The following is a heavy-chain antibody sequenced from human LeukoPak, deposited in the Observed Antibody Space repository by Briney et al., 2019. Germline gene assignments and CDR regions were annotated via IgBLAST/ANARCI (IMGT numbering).Heavy chain of an antibody. D-gene: IGHD6-19*01. Sequence: SETLSLTCAVSGVSMSRYYWSWIRQPPGKGLEWIGYMSYTGSPNYNPSLKSRVTVSMDTSKNQFSLELSSVTAADTAVYYCAAGRGSGWHYFDYWAQGTLVTVSS. CDR2: MSYTGSP. J-gene: IGHJ4*02. V-gene: IGHV4-59*01. CDR1: GVSMSRYY. CDR3: AAGRGSGWHYFDY.